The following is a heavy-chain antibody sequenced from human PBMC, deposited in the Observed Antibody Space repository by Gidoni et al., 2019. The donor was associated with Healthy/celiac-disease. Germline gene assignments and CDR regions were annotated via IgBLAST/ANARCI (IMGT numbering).Heavy chain of an antibody. Sequence: QITLKESGPTLVKPTQTLTLTCTFSGFSLSTRGVGVGWIRQPPGKALEWLALIYWDDDKRYSPSLKSRLTITKDTSKNQVVLTMTNMDPVDTATYYCAHRHSYYYDSSGDYYDYWGQGTLVTVSS. J-gene: IGHJ4*02. CDR2: IYWDDDK. V-gene: IGHV2-5*02. CDR1: GFSLSTRGVG. CDR3: AHRHSYYYDSSGDYYDY. D-gene: IGHD3-22*01.